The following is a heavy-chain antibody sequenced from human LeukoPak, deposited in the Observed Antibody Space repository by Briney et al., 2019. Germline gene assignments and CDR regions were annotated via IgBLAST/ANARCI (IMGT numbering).Heavy chain of an antibody. CDR1: GGSFSGYY. J-gene: IGHJ3*02. V-gene: IGHV4-34*01. CDR3: ARGSTGPQDAFDI. CDR2: INHSGST. Sequence: PSETLSLTCAVYGGSFSGYYWSWIRQPPGKGLEWIGEINHSGSTNYNPSLKSRVTISVDTSKNQFSLKLSFVTAADTAVYYCARGSTGPQDAFDIWGQGTMVTVSS.